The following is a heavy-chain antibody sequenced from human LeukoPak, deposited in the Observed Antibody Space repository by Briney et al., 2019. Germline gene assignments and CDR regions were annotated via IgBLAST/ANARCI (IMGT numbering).Heavy chain of an antibody. J-gene: IGHJ4*02. V-gene: IGHV4-34*01. D-gene: IGHD3-10*01. CDR3: ARRTMVRGVIITTFDY. CDR2: INHSGST. CDR1: GGSISSYY. Sequence: PSETLSLTCTVSGGSISSYYWSWIRQPPGKGLEWIGEINHSGSTNYNPSLKSRVTISVDTSKNQFSLKLSSVTAADTAVYYCARRTMVRGVIITTFDYWGQGTLVTVSS.